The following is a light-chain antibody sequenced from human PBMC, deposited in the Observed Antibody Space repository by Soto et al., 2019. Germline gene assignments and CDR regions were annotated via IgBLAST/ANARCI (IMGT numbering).Light chain of an antibody. CDR1: EIITNR. Sequence: DIHMTQSPSTLSASVGDRVTITCRASEIITNRLAWYQQKPGKAPKVLIYDASNLESGVPSRFSGFRSGTEFTLTISSLQPDDFATYYCQHYGGMWTLGQGTQGG. V-gene: IGKV1-5*01. J-gene: IGKJ1*01. CDR3: QHYGGMWT. CDR2: DAS.